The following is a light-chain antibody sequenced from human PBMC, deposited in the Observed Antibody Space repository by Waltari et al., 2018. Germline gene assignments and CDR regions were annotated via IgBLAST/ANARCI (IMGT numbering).Light chain of an antibody. CDR1: SSDGAAYNY. V-gene: IGLV2-8*01. CDR3: SSYAGSNNWKV. Sequence: QSALTQPPSASGSPGPSVTISCTGTSSDGAAYNYLPWYQQPPGKAPKPMIYEVSNRPSGVPDRFSGSKSGNTASLTVSGLQAEDEADYYCSSYAGSNNWKVFGGGTKLTVL. CDR2: EVS. J-gene: IGLJ2*01.